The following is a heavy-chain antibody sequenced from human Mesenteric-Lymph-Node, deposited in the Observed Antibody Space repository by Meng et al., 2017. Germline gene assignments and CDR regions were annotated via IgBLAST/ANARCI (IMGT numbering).Heavy chain of an antibody. CDR1: AGSISSGDYY. Sequence: QVQRQEAVQGLVKPSNTLSLTCTVSAGSISSGDYYWSWIRQPPGKGLEWIGYIYYSGSTYYNPSLKSRVTISVDNSKNKFSLNLISVTAADTAVYYCVRERPRANVDASMDLIDYWGQGTLVTVSS. CDR3: VRERPRANVDASMDLIDY. J-gene: IGHJ4*02. CDR2: IYYSGST. V-gene: IGHV4-30-4*01. D-gene: IGHD4/OR15-4a*01.